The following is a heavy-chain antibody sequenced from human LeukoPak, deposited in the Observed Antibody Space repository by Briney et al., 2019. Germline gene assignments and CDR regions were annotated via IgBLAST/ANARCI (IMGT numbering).Heavy chain of an antibody. CDR1: GLTFSDFW. D-gene: IGHD3-10*01. V-gene: IGHV3-7*01. CDR3: ASFPYYGSGSYSPSSHY. CDR2: VRQDGGEN. Sequence: PGGSLRLSCVVSGLTFSDFWMSWVRQAPGKGLEWVGNVRQDGGENYCVDSVKGRFTISRDNDKKSLYLQMNSLRVEDTAVYYCASFPYYGSGSYSPSSHYWGQGTLVTVSS. J-gene: IGHJ4*02.